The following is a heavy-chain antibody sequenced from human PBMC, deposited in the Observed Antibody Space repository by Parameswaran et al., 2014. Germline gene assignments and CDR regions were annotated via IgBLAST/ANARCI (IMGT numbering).Heavy chain of an antibody. CDR3: AKGTTVTN. D-gene: IGHD4-17*01. J-gene: IGHJ4*02. CDR2: ISGSGGST. CDR1: SNA. V-gene: IGHV3-23*01. Sequence: SNARWIRQPPGKGLEWVSAISGSGGSTYYADSVKGRFTISRDNSKNTLYLQMNSLRAEDTAVYYCAKGTTVTNWGQGTLVTVSS.